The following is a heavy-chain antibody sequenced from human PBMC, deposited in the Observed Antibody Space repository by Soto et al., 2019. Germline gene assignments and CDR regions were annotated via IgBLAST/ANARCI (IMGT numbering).Heavy chain of an antibody. CDR3: AKGSSSTRPYYFDY. Sequence: GGSLRLSCAASEFTFSSYWMSWVRQAPGKGLEWVSAITISGGDTYHADSVKGRFTTSRDNSKNTLYLQMNSLRAEDTAVYYCAKGSSSTRPYYFDYWGQGTLVTVSS. J-gene: IGHJ4*02. D-gene: IGHD2-2*01. CDR1: EFTFSSYW. V-gene: IGHV3-23*01. CDR2: ITISGGDT.